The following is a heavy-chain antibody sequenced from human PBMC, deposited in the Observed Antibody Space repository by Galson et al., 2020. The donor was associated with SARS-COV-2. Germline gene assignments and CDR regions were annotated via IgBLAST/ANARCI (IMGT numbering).Heavy chain of an antibody. CDR1: GFSLSTSQMR. J-gene: IGHJ4*02. D-gene: IGHD2-15*01. Sequence: SGPTLVKPTQTLTLTCTFSGFSLSTSQMRVSWIRQPPGKALEWLARIDWDDDKFYSPSLKTRLTISKDTSKNQVVLTMTNMDPVDTATYYCARISEYCISGMCYFDYWGQGTLVTVSS. CDR2: IDWDDDK. V-gene: IGHV2-70*04. CDR3: ARISEYCISGMCYFDY.